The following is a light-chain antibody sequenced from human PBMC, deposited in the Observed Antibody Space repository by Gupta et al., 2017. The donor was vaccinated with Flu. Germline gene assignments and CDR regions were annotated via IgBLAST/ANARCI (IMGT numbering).Light chain of an antibody. V-gene: IGKV1-5*03. CDR3: QQDNNSPWT. Sequence: PSTLSASVGDRVTITCRASQSVSSWLAWYQQKPGKAPKLLIYKGSWVETGVPSRFSGSGSGTEFTLTISSRQPDDFATYYCQQDNNSPWTFGQGTKVEIK. CDR2: KGS. CDR1: QSVSSW. J-gene: IGKJ1*01.